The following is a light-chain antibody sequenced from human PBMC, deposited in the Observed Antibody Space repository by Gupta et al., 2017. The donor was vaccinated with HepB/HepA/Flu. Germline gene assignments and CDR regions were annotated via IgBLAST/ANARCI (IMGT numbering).Light chain of an antibody. CDR2: GSD. CDR1: NSNIGSNP. J-gene: IGLJ2*01. V-gene: IGLV1-44*01. Sequence: QSVLTQPPSAPGTPGQRVPISCSGSNSNIGSNPVTWYLQVPGTAPKLLIYGSDQRPSGVPDRFSGSKSGTSASLAISGLQSEDETEYYCAAWDDRLNGVIFGGGTKLTVL. CDR3: AAWDDRLNGVI.